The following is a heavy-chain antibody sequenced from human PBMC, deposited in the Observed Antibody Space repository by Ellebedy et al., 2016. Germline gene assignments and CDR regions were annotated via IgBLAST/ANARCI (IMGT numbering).Heavy chain of an antibody. CDR2: IKEDGSEK. CDR3: ARRGYFDL. Sequence: GESLKISCAASGYIFSSYWMSWVRQAPGKGLEWVANIKEDGSEKHYVDSVKSRLTISRDNANNSLYLQMNSLRAEDTAVYYCARRGYFDLWGRGTLVTVSS. CDR1: GYIFSSYW. J-gene: IGHJ2*01. V-gene: IGHV3-7*01.